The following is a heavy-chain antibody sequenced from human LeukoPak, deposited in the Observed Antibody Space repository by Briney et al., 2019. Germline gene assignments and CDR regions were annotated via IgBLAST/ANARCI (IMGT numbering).Heavy chain of an antibody. V-gene: IGHV3-21*04. CDR1: GFTFSSYS. D-gene: IGHD6-13*01. J-gene: IGHJ4*02. Sequence: GGSLRLSCAASGFTFSSYSMNWLRQAPGKGLEWISYISNRGNSIYYADSMRGRFTISRDNAKNSLFLQMDSLRAEDTAVYYCAREGLDGSYSFDCWGQGTLVTVSS. CDR2: ISNRGNSI. CDR3: AREGLDGSYSFDC.